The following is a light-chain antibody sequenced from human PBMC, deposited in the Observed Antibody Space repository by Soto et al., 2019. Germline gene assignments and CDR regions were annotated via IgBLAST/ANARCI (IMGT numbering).Light chain of an antibody. J-gene: IGLJ3*02. V-gene: IGLV1-40*01. CDR2: GNS. Sequence: QAVVTQPPSVSGAPGQRVTISCTGSTSNIGTGYDVHWYQQLPGTAPKLLIYGNSKRPSGVPDRISGSKSGSSASLAITGLQADDEADYYCQSYYSSVSGSGVFGGGTKLTVL. CDR3: QSYYSSVSGSGV. CDR1: TSNIGTGYD.